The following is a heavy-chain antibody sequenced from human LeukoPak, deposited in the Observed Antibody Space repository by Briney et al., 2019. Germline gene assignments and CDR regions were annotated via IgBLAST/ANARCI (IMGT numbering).Heavy chain of an antibody. Sequence: SETLSLTCAVYGGSFSGYYWSWIRQPPGKGLEWIGEINHSGSTNYHPSLKSRVTISVDTSKNQFSLKLSSVTAADTAVYYCARGRPSILLWFGELLPNSFDYWGQGTLVTVSS. CDR2: INHSGST. D-gene: IGHD3-10*01. J-gene: IGHJ4*02. V-gene: IGHV4-34*01. CDR1: GGSFSGYY. CDR3: ARGRPSILLWFGELLPNSFDY.